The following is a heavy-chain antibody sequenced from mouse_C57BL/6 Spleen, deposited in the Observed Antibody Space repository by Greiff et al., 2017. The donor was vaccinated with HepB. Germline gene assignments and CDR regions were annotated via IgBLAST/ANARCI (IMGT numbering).Heavy chain of an antibody. Sequence: EVKLMESGGGLVKPGGSLKLSCAASGFTFSDYGMHWVRQAPEKGLEWVAYISSGSSTIYYAETVKGRFTISRDNAKNTLFLQMTSLRSEDTAMYYCARPDGYLAWFAFWGQGTLVTVSA. CDR3: ARPDGYLAWFAF. CDR2: ISSGSSTI. CDR1: GFTFSDYG. J-gene: IGHJ3*01. D-gene: IGHD2-3*01. V-gene: IGHV5-17*01.